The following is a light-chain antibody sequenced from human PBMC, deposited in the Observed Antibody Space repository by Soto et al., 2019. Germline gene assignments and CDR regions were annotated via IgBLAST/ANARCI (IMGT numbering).Light chain of an antibody. CDR2: DAS. J-gene: IGKJ1*01. Sequence: DIQMTQSPSTLSASVGDRVTITCRAIQSISSWLAWYQQKPGKAPNFLIYDASNLESGVPSRCSGSGSGKEFPLTISSLQPDDFATYYCQQYSSYWTFGQGTKVDIK. CDR3: QQYSSYWT. CDR1: QSISSW. V-gene: IGKV1-5*01.